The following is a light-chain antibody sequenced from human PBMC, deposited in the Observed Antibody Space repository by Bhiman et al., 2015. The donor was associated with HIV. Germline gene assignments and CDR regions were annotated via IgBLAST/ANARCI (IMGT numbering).Light chain of an antibody. CDR3: QAWDSSTGV. Sequence: SYELTQPPSVSVSPGQTARITCSGDALPKQYAYWYQQKPGQAPVLVIYKDSERPSGIPERFSGSNSGNTATLTISGTQAMDEADYYCQAWDSSTGVFGTGTKVTVL. CDR1: ALPKQY. J-gene: IGLJ1*01. V-gene: IGLV3-25*02. CDR2: KDS.